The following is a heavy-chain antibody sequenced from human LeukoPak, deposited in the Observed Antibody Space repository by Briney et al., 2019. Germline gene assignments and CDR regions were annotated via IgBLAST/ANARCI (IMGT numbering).Heavy chain of an antibody. CDR2: IHYTGTT. J-gene: IGHJ6*03. D-gene: IGHD1-26*01. Sequence: PSETLSLTCTVSGGSIRSSSYNWGWLRQPPGKGLVWIGSIHYTGTTFYNPSLKSRVTISVDTSKNQFSLKLNSVTAADTAVYYCARTGGSFYFYYYMDVWGKGTTVTVSS. V-gene: IGHV4-39*07. CDR3: ARTGGSFYFYYYMDV. CDR1: GGSIRSSSYN.